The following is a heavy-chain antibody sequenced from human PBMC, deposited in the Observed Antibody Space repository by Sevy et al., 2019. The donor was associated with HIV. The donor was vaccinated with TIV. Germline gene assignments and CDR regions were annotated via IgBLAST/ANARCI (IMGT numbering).Heavy chain of an antibody. CDR3: ARGLRRYILTGYYYDY. CDR2: ITDGGDFA. Sequence: GGSLRLSCAASGFTFSNYAMTWVRQAPGKGLEWVSVITDGGDFAYVADSVEGRFTISRDTSKNTVYLQMNNVRAEDTAVYYCARGLRRYILTGYYYDYWGQGTLVTVSS. D-gene: IGHD3-9*01. J-gene: IGHJ4*02. V-gene: IGHV3-23*01. CDR1: GFTFSNYA.